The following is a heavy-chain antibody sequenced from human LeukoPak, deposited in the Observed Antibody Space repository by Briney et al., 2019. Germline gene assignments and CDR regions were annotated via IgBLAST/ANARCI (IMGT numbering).Heavy chain of an antibody. J-gene: IGHJ5*02. CDR1: GFTFNRNA. CDR2: ISSSSSYI. Sequence: GGSLRLSCAASGFTFNRNAISWVRQAPGKGLEWVSSISSSSSYIYYADSVKGRFTISRDNAKNSLYLQMNSLRAEDTAVYYCARDLGYCSSTSCYLGVWFDPWGQGTLVTVSS. V-gene: IGHV3-21*01. D-gene: IGHD2-2*01. CDR3: ARDLGYCSSTSCYLGVWFDP.